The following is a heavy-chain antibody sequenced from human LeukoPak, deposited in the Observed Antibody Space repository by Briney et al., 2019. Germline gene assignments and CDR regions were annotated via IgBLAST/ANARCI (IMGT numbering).Heavy chain of an antibody. Sequence: GGSLRLSCAASGFTFSSYDMHWVRQATGKGLEWVSAIGTAGDTHYPGSVKGRFTISRENAKNSLYLQMNSLRAEDTAVYYCARGGHDRNSYCTNGVCYSDPPDYWGQGTLVTVSS. CDR3: ARGGHDRNSYCTNGVCYSDPPDY. CDR1: GFTFSSYD. CDR2: IGTAGDT. V-gene: IGHV3-13*01. D-gene: IGHD2-8*01. J-gene: IGHJ4*02.